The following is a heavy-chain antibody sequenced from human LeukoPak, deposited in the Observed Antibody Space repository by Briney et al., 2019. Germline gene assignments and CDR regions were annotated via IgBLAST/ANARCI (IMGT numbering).Heavy chain of an antibody. CDR2: ISTSGST. CDR1: SGSVSTYY. CDR3: AREATIVGATII. V-gene: IGHV4-4*07. J-gene: IGHJ4*02. Sequence: SETLSLTCTVSSGSVSTYYWSWIRQSAGKGLEWIGHISTSGSTTYNPSLKSRFTMSVDTSKNQFSLRLSSVTAADTAVYYCAREATIVGATIIWGQGTLVTVSS. D-gene: IGHD1-26*01.